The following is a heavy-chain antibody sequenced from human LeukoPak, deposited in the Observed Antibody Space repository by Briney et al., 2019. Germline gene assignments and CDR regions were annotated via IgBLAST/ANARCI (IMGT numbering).Heavy chain of an antibody. J-gene: IGHJ3*02. V-gene: IGHV4-38-2*02. CDR3: ARELLRYFDWLSGGPNDAFDI. CDR2: IYHSGST. D-gene: IGHD3-9*01. CDR1: NYSITSGYY. Sequence: PSETLSLTCTVSNYSITSGYYWGWIRQPPGKGLEWIGSIYHSGSTYYNPSLKSRVTISVDTSKNQFSLKLSSVTAADTAVYYCARELLRYFDWLSGGPNDAFDIWGQGTMVTVSS.